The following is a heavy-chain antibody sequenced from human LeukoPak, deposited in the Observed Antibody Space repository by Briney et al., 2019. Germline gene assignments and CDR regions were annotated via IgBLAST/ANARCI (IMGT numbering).Heavy chain of an antibody. Sequence: ASVKVSCKASGGTFSSYAISWVRQAPGQGLEWMGWISAYNGNTNYAQKFQGRVTMTTDTSTSTAYMELRSLRSDDTAVYYCARDEGYYDSSGYYRFDYWGQGTLVTVSS. CDR2: ISAYNGNT. CDR3: ARDEGYYDSSGYYRFDY. CDR1: GGTFSSYA. J-gene: IGHJ4*02. D-gene: IGHD3-22*01. V-gene: IGHV1-18*01.